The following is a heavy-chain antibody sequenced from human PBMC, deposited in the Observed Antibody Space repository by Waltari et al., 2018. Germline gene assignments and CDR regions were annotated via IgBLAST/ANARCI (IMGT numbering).Heavy chain of an antibody. J-gene: IGHJ4*02. CDR2: IRGSGGST. V-gene: IGHV3-23*01. CDR3: ATKGEVVAPEYYFDY. Sequence: EVQLLESGGGLVQPGGSLRLSCAASGFTFSSYAMSWVRQAPGKGLEWVSAIRGSGGSTYYAESVKGRFTISRDNSKNTLYLQMNSLRAEDTAVYYCATKGEVVAPEYYFDYWGQGTLVTVSS. D-gene: IGHD2-15*01. CDR1: GFTFSSYA.